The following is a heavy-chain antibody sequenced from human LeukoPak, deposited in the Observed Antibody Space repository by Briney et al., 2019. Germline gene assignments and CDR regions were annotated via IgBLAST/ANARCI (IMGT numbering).Heavy chain of an antibody. CDR1: GFTFGSYA. V-gene: IGHV3-23*01. J-gene: IGHJ6*02. Sequence: GGSLRLSCAASGFTFGSYAMSWVRQAPEKGLEWVSSVFGSGVSTHYADSVEGRFTISRDNSKNTRYLQMNSLRAEDTAVYYCAKVSRGYCRGGTCYYYYGMDVWGQGTTVTVSS. CDR3: AKVSRGYCRGGTCYYYYGMDV. CDR2: VFGSGVST. D-gene: IGHD2-15*01.